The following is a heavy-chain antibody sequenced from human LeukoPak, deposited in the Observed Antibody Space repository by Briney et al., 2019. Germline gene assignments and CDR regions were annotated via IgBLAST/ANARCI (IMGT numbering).Heavy chain of an antibody. J-gene: IGHJ3*02. CDR2: ISYDGSNK. Sequence: GRSLRLSCAASGFTFSSYAMHWVRQAPGKGLEWVAVISYDGSNKYYADSVKGRFTISRDNSKNTLYLQMNSLRAEDTAVYYCAKDRAYYYDSSGYSAFDIWGQGTMVTVSS. V-gene: IGHV3-30-3*01. CDR3: AKDRAYYYDSSGYSAFDI. D-gene: IGHD3-22*01. CDR1: GFTFSSYA.